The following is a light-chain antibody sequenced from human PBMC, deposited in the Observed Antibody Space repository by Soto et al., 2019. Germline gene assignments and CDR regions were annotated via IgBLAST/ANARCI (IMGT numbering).Light chain of an antibody. CDR2: GGS. J-gene: IGKJ2*01. CDR3: QQWHNSPMYT. CDR1: QSVNSGY. V-gene: IGKV3-20*01. Sequence: EIVLTQSPGTLSLSPGDRATLSCRASQSVNSGYLAWYQQKLGQAPRLLIYGGSIRATGVPDRFSGSGSGTDFTLTISTLEPEDSAVYFCHCQQWHNSPMYTFGQGTKLEIK.